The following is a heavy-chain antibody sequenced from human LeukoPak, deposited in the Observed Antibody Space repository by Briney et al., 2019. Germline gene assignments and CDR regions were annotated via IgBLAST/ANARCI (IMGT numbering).Heavy chain of an antibody. J-gene: IGHJ4*02. CDR3: GRRRGSSWTKYYFDY. D-gene: IGHD6-13*01. CDR2: IIPIFGTA. V-gene: IGHV1-69*13. Sequence: SVTVSCKASGGTFSSYAISWVRQAPGQGLEWMGGIIPIFGTANYAQKFQGRVTITADESTSTAYMELSSLRSEDTAVYYCGRRRGSSWTKYYFDYWGQGTLVTVSS. CDR1: GGTFSSYA.